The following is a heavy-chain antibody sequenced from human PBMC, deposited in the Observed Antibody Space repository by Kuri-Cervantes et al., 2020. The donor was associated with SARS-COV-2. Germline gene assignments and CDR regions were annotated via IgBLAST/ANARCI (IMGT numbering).Heavy chain of an antibody. Sequence: GESLKLSCAAPGFTFSSYSMNWVRQAPGKGLEWVSYISSSSSTIYYADSVKGRFTISRDNAKNSLYLQMNSLRAEDTAVYYCSRTYDSSGSLYYYYYMDVWGKGTTVTVSS. CDR2: ISSSSSTI. V-gene: IGHV3-48*01. J-gene: IGHJ6*03. D-gene: IGHD3-22*01. CDR1: GFTFSSYS. CDR3: SRTYDSSGSLYYYYYMDV.